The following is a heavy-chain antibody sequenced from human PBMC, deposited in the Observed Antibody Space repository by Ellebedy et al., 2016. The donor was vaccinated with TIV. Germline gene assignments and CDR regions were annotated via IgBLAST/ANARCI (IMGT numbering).Heavy chain of an antibody. CDR1: GFSVSRQY. V-gene: IGHV3-53*01. CDR3: ASRTRGDYPYFDF. J-gene: IGHJ4*02. CDR2: IYSGGTT. Sequence: GGSLRLSCAASGFSVSRQYMSWVRQAPGKGLEWVSLIYSGGTTYYADSVKGRFTISRDNSKNTLYLQMSSLRAEDTALYYCASRTRGDYPYFDFWGQGTLVTVSS. D-gene: IGHD4-17*01.